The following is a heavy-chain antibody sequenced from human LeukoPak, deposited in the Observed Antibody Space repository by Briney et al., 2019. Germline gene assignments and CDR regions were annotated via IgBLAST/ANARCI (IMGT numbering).Heavy chain of an antibody. Sequence: SETLSLTCAVYGGSFSGYYWSWIRQPPGKGLEWIGEINHSGSTNYNPSLKSRVTISVDTSKNQFSLKLSSVTAADTAVYYCARELDYFDYWGQGTLVTVSS. D-gene: IGHD1-26*01. V-gene: IGHV4-34*01. CDR2: INHSGST. J-gene: IGHJ4*02. CDR1: GGSFSGYY. CDR3: ARELDYFDY.